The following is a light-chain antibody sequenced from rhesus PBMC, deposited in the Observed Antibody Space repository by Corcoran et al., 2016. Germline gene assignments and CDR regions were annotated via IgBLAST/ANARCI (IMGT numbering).Light chain of an antibody. J-gene: IGKJ4*01. CDR2: KTS. Sequence: DIQMTQSPSALSASVGDRVTISCRASQNIYTKLAWYQQKPGKAPNLLIYKTSTLQRGVTSRFSGSESGTDYTFTISSLQPEDVATYYCQHGYGTPLTFGGGTKVEIK. CDR3: QHGYGTPLT. CDR1: QNIYTK. V-gene: IGKV1-74*01.